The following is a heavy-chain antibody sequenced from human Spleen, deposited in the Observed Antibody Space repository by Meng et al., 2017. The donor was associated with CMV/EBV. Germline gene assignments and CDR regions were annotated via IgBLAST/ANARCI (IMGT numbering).Heavy chain of an antibody. Sequence: SETLSLTCTVSGGSISSSSYYWGWIRQPPGKGLEWIGSIYYSGSTYYNPSLKSRVTISVDTSKNQFSLKLRSVTAADTAVYYCARDDAIPFGAFDIWGQGTMVTVSS. V-gene: IGHV4-39*07. CDR1: GGSISSSSYY. CDR2: IYYSGST. CDR3: ARDDAIPFGAFDI. D-gene: IGHD2-8*01. J-gene: IGHJ3*02.